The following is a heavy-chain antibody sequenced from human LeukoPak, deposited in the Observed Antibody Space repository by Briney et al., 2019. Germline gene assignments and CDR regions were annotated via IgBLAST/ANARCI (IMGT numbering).Heavy chain of an antibody. CDR1: GFTFSGYA. CDR3: VRDRAYSFDY. J-gene: IGHJ4*02. CDR2: ISSSSNII. Sequence: GSLRLSCAASGFTFSGYAMNWVRQAPGKGLEWVSHIYISSSSNIISYADSVKGRFTISRDNAQNSLYLQMNGLRDEDTAVYYCVRDRAYSFDYWGQGILVTVSS. D-gene: IGHD2-21*01. V-gene: IGHV3-48*02.